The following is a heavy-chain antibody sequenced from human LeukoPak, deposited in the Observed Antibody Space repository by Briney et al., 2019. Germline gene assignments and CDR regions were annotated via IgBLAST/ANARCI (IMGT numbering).Heavy chain of an antibody. J-gene: IGHJ6*02. Sequence: GASVKVSCKASGGTFSSYAISWVRQAPGQGLEWMGRIIPILGIANYAQKFQGRVTITADKSTSTAYMELSSLRSEDTAVYYCARDVGIVGADHYYGMDVWGQGTTVTVSS. CDR3: ARDVGIVGADHYYGMDV. CDR1: GGTFSSYA. CDR2: IIPILGIA. D-gene: IGHD1-26*01. V-gene: IGHV1-69*04.